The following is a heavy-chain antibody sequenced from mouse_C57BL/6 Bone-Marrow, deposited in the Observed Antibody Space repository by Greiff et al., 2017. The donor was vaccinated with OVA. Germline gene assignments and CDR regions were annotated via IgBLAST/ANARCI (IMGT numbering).Heavy chain of an antibody. Sequence: DVKLQESGPGLVKPSQSLSLTCSVPGYSITSGYYWNWIRQFPGNKLEWMGYISYDGSNNYNPSLKNRISITRDTSKNQFFLKLNSVTTEDTATYYCARDYDYRFDYWGQGTTLTVSS. V-gene: IGHV3-6*01. J-gene: IGHJ2*01. CDR2: ISYDGSN. D-gene: IGHD2-4*01. CDR3: ARDYDYRFDY. CDR1: GYSITSGYY.